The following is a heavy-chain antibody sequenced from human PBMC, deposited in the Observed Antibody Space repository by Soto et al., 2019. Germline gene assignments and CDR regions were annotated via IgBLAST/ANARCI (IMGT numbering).Heavy chain of an antibody. CDR3: ASVLIAARPSYFDY. CDR1: GFTFSSYW. Sequence: LRLSCAASGFTFSSYWMSWVRQAPGKGLEWVADIKQDGSEKYYVDSVKGRFTISRDNAKNSLYLQMNSLRAEDTAVYYCASVLIAARPSYFDYWGQGTLVTVSS. CDR2: IKQDGSEK. J-gene: IGHJ4*02. V-gene: IGHV3-7*03. D-gene: IGHD6-6*01.